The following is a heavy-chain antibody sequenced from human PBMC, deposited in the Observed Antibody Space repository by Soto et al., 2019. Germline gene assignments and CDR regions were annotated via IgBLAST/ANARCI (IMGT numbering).Heavy chain of an antibody. CDR1: CASISSGGYS. CDR3: ARVPDR. J-gene: IGHJ5*02. CDR2: IYHSGST. Sequence: PSATLSLTCAVSCASISSGGYSWSWIRQPPGKGLEWIGYIYHSGSTYYNPSLKSRVTISVDRSKNQFSLKLSSVTAADTAVYYCARVPDRRGQGTLVTVS. V-gene: IGHV4-30-2*01. D-gene: IGHD2-2*01.